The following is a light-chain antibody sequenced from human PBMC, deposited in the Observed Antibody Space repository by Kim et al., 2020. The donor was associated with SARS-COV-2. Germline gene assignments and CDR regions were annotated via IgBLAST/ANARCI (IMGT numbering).Light chain of an antibody. CDR2: EVT. CDR3: CSYAGASTVV. CDR1: SSDVGSYNL. J-gene: IGLJ2*01. Sequence: QSALTQPASVSGSPGQSITISCTGTSSDVGSYNLVSWYQQHPGKAPKVMIYEVTKRPSGISNRFSGSKSDNTASLTISGLQAEDEADYYCCSYAGASTVVFGGGTQLTVL. V-gene: IGLV2-23*02.